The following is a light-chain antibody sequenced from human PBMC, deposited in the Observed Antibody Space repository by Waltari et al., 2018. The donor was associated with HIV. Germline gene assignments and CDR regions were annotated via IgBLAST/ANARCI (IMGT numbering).Light chain of an antibody. J-gene: IGLJ3*02. Sequence: QSALTQPASVSGNPGQSVTITCPGTDIDIGNYNLVSWFQQHPGKAPKLLIYDGSKRPSGVSSRFSGSKSGYFASLTISGLLTEDESSYYCLTYVSKTSTWQFGGGTYLTV. CDR2: DGS. V-gene: IGLV2-23*01. CDR1: DIDIGNYNL. CDR3: LTYVSKTSTWQ.